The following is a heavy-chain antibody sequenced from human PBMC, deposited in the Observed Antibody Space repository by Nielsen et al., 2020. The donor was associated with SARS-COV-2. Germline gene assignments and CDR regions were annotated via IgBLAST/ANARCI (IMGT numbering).Heavy chain of an antibody. D-gene: IGHD2-2*01. CDR2: IYHSGST. V-gene: IGHV4-4*02. CDR1: GGSISSSNW. CDR3: ARVVGCSSTSCYDFIDY. Sequence: SETLSLTCAVSGGSISSSNWWSWVRQPPGKGLEWIGEIYHSGSTNYNPSLKSRVTMSVDKSKNQFSLKLSSVTAADTAVYYCARVVGCSSTSCYDFIDYWGQGTLVTVSS. J-gene: IGHJ4*02.